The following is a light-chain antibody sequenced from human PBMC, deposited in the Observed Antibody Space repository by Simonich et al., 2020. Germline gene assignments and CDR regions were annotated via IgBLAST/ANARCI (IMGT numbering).Light chain of an antibody. Sequence: SYELTQPPSVSVSPGQTARITCSGDALPKKTAYWYQKKSGQAPVLVIYEDSKRPSWIPERFSGSSSGTMATLTISGAQVEDEADYYCYSTDSSSNHRVFGGGTKLTVL. CDR3: YSTDSSSNHRV. CDR2: EDS. CDR1: ALPKKT. J-gene: IGLJ2*01. V-gene: IGLV3-10*01.